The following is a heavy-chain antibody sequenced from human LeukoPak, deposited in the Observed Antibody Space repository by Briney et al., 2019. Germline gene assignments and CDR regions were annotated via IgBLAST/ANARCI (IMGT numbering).Heavy chain of an antibody. CDR1: GYTFSAYY. CDR2: ISPNSGAT. CDR3: AREISVSGSFSGLDY. V-gene: IGHV1-2*02. J-gene: IGHJ4*02. Sequence: ASVEVSCKASGYTFSAYYIHWVRQAPGQGLEWLGWISPNSGATSYAQKFQGRVTMARDTSISIAYMELTSLRSDDTAVYYCAREISVSGSFSGLDYWGQGTLVTASS. D-gene: IGHD1-26*01.